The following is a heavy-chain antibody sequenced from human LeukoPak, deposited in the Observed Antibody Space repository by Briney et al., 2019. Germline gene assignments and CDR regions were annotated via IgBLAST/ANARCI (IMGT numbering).Heavy chain of an antibody. CDR2: INHSGST. V-gene: IGHV4-34*01. J-gene: IGHJ6*03. Sequence: PSETLSLTCAVYGGSFSGYYWSWIRQPPGKGLEWIGEINHSGSTNYNPSLKSRVTISVDTSKNQFSLKLSSVTAADTAVYYCARRGRQWLAGYYYYYMDVWGKGTTVTISS. CDR1: GGSFSGYY. D-gene: IGHD6-19*01. CDR3: ARRGRQWLAGYYYYYMDV.